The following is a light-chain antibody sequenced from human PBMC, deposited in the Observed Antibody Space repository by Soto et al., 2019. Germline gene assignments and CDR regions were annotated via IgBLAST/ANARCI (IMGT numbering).Light chain of an antibody. Sequence: QSVLTQPPSVSGAPGQRVTLSCTGSTSNFGAGYDVQWYQQFPGAAPKLLIYSNYIRPSGVPDRFSGSKSGTSASLVINGLLTEDEADYFCATWDDSVNGFYVFGTGTKLTVL. CDR3: ATWDDSVNGFYV. CDR1: TSNFGAGYD. V-gene: IGLV1-40*01. CDR2: SNY. J-gene: IGLJ1*01.